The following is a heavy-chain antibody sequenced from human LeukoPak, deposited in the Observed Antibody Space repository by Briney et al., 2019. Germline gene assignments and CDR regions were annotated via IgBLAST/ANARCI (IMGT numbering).Heavy chain of an antibody. J-gene: IGHJ3*02. V-gene: IGHV3-23*01. CDR2: IILSGAST. Sequence: PGGSLRLSCAASGFTLSSYWMHWVRQVPGKGLEWVSTIILSGASTNYANSVKGRFIISRDNSKNTLYLQMNSLRAEDTAVYYCAKDSAVSGSYPDASDIWGQGTMVTVSS. CDR3: AKDSAVSGSYPDASDI. CDR1: GFTLSSYW. D-gene: IGHD1-26*01.